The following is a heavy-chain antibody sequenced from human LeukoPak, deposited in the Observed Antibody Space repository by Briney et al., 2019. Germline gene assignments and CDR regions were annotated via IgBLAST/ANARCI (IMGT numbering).Heavy chain of an antibody. D-gene: IGHD2-2*02. V-gene: IGHV1-2*02. CDR2: IKPNSGST. CDR3: GRGRRYGSSNSCYSHRFVP. J-gene: IGHJ5*02. CDR1: GYTFTGYY. Sequence: GASRKVSCKASGYTFTGYYMHWVRQAPGQGLGWMGWIKPNSGSTKYAPKSQGRVTMTRDTSISTAYMELSRLRADDTAVYYCGRGRRYGSSNSCYSHRFVPRGQGTLATVPS.